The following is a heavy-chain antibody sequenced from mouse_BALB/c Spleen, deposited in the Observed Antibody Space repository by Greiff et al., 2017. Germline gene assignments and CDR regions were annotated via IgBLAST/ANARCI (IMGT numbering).Heavy chain of an antibody. J-gene: IGHJ4*01. V-gene: IGHV2-6-5*01. CDR1: GFSLTDYG. D-gene: IGHD2-10*02. CDR3: AKQPYGNYEDYAMDY. Sequence: VQRVESGPGLVAPSQSLSITCTVSGFSLTDYGVSWIRQPPGKGLEWLGVIWGGGSTYYNSALKSRLSISKDNSKSQVFLKMNSLQTDDTAMYYCAKQPYGNYEDYAMDYWGQGTSVTVSS. CDR2: IWGGGST.